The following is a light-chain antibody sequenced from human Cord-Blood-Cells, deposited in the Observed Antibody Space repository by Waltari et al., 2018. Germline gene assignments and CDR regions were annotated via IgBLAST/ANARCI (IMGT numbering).Light chain of an antibody. Sequence: DIVMTQSPDSLAVSLGERATLNCQSSQSVLYSSNNNNYLAWYQQKPGQPPKLLIYWASTRESGVPDRFSGSGSGTDFTLTISSLQAEDVAVYYCQQYYSTPLTFGGGTKVEIK. CDR3: QQYYSTPLT. V-gene: IGKV4-1*01. J-gene: IGKJ4*01. CDR1: QSVLYSSNNNNY. CDR2: WAS.